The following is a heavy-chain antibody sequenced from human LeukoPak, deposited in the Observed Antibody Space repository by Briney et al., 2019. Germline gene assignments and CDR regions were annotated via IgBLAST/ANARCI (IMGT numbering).Heavy chain of an antibody. D-gene: IGHD4-17*01. CDR3: AKGDYGDYSYYFDY. CDR2: ISGSGGST. J-gene: IGHJ4*02. Sequence: GGSLRLSCAASGFTFSSYAMSWVRQAPGKGLEWVSAISGSGGSTYYADSVKGRFAISRDNSKNTLYLQMNSLRAEDTAVYYCAKGDYGDYSYYFDYWGQGTLVTVSS. CDR1: GFTFSSYA. V-gene: IGHV3-23*01.